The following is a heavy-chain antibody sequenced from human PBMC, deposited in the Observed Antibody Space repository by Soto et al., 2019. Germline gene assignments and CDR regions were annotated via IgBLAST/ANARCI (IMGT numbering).Heavy chain of an antibody. Sequence: GGSLRLSCAVSGFTVSDNYMSWVRQAPGKGLEWVSVIYRGDATHYADSVKGRFTISRDNSKNTVYLQMNSLRAEDTAVYYCARDRSDSSRADSFDIWGQGTMVTVSS. J-gene: IGHJ3*02. D-gene: IGHD6-25*01. CDR3: ARDRSDSSRADSFDI. CDR1: GFTVSDNY. CDR2: IYRGDAT. V-gene: IGHV3-53*01.